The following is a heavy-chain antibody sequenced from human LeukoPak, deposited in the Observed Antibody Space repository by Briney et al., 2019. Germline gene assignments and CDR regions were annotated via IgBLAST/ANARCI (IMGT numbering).Heavy chain of an antibody. J-gene: IGHJ4*02. CDR2: IYYSGNT. CDR1: GGSISSYY. CDR3: AATQSIAARRYYFDY. D-gene: IGHD6-6*01. Sequence: PSQTLSLTCAVSGGSISSYYWSWIRQPPGKGLEWIGYIYYSGNTNYNPSLKSRVTISVDTSKNQFSLKLSSVTAADTAVYYCAATQSIAARRYYFDYWGQGTLVTVSS. V-gene: IGHV4-59*01.